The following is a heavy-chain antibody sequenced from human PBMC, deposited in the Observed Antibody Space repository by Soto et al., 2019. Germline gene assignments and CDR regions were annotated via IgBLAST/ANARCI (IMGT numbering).Heavy chain of an antibody. CDR1: GFTCITYA. CDR2: ISGSGGST. V-gene: IGHV3-23*01. J-gene: IGHJ4*02. CDR3: AKDRGSSGWSPYYFDY. Sequence: PGGSLRVSCAASGFTCITYAMSWVRQAPGKGLEWVSAISGSGGSTYYAGSVKGRSTISRDNSKNTLYLQMNSLRAEDTAVYYCAKDRGSSGWSPYYFDYWGQGTLVTVSS. D-gene: IGHD6-19*01.